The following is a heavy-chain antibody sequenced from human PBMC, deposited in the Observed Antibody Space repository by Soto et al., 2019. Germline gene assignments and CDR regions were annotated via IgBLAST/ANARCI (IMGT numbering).Heavy chain of an antibody. D-gene: IGHD5-12*01. V-gene: IGHV5-51*01. Sequence: GESLNISCKGSGYSFTSYWIGWVRQMPGKGLEWMGIIYPGDSDTRYSPSFQGQVTISADKSISTAYLQWSSLKASDTAMYYCARRGYSGYDSVGYYYMDVWGKGTTVTVSS. J-gene: IGHJ6*03. CDR3: ARRGYSGYDSVGYYYMDV. CDR1: GYSFTSYW. CDR2: IYPGDSDT.